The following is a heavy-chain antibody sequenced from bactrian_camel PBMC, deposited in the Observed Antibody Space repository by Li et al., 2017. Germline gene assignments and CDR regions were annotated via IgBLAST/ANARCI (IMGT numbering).Heavy chain of an antibody. D-gene: IGHD6*01. CDR3: AEGRGSRGEHCYSLNY. CDR2: ISA. J-gene: IGHJ4*01. V-gene: IGHV3S1*01. Sequence: QLVESGGGSVQAGGSLRLSCAVTGVSGNRYCLAWVRQAPEKERERVASISAVDSVKGRFTISQDSARNTVYLQMNNLQPEDTATYYCAEGRGSRGEHCYSLNYWGQGTQVTVS. CDR1: GVSGNRYC.